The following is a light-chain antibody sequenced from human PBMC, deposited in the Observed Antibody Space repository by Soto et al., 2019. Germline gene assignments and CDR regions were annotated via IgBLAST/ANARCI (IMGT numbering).Light chain of an antibody. CDR3: QQYNNWPIT. Sequence: EVVLTQSPATLSVSPGERATLSCRASQSVGILLAWYQQIPGQATRLLIYAASTRATGIPARFSGSGSGTDFTLTISRLQSEDFAVYYCQQYNNWPITVGQGARLEVK. J-gene: IGKJ5*01. CDR2: AAS. V-gene: IGKV3-15*01. CDR1: QSVGIL.